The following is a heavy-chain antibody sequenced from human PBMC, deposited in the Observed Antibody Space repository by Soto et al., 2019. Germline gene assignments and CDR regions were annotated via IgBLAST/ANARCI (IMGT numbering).Heavy chain of an antibody. CDR1: GGSISSSNW. D-gene: IGHD6-19*01. CDR2: IYHSGST. J-gene: IGHJ5*02. Sequence: QVQLQESGPGLVKPSGTLSLTCAVSGGSISSSNWWSWVRQPPGKGLEWIGEIYHSGSTNYNPSLKSRVTIAVDKSKTQFSLKLSSVTAADTAVYYCARARIAVAPKLSWFDPWGQGTLVTVSS. CDR3: ARARIAVAPKLSWFDP. V-gene: IGHV4-4*02.